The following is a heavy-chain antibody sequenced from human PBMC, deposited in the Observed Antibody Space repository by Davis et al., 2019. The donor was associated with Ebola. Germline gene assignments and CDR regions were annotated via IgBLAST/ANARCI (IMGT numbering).Heavy chain of an antibody. Sequence: GESLKISCSGSGFTFGDYAIEWVRQAPGKGLEWVGFIRSKAYGGTTDFAASVKERFTISRDDSKGIAYLQMNSLKTEDTAMYYCNRDAGPRNARFDGWGQGTLVTVSS. CDR2: IRSKAYGGTT. CDR3: NRDAGPRNARFDG. J-gene: IGHJ4*02. CDR1: GFTFGDYA. D-gene: IGHD4-11*01. V-gene: IGHV3-49*04.